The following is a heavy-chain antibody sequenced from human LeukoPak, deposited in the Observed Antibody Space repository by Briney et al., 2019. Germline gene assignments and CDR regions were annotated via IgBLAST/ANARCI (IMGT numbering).Heavy chain of an antibody. J-gene: IGHJ6*02. D-gene: IGHD4-11*01. CDR1: GFTFSSYS. CDR3: ARDQGATVTYYYYYGMDV. V-gene: IGHV3-21*01. Sequence: GGSLRLSCAASGFTFSSYSVNWVRQAPGKGLEWVSSISSSSSYIYYADSVKGRFTISRDNAKNSLYLQMNSLRAEDTAVYYCARDQGATVTYYYYYGMDVWGQGTTVTVSS. CDR2: ISSSSSYI.